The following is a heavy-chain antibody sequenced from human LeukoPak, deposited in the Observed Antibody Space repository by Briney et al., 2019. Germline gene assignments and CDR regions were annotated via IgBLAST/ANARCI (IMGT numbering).Heavy chain of an antibody. CDR3: ATHCSSVSCSLATFDI. D-gene: IGHD2-2*01. J-gene: IGHJ3*02. V-gene: IGHV3-11*04. Sequence: PGESLRLSCAASGFTFSDYYMSWIRQAPGKGLEWVSYISSSGSTIYYADSVRGRFTISRDNARTSLYLQMNSLRAEDTAVYYCATHCSSVSCSLATFDIWGQGTMVTVSS. CDR2: ISSSGSTI. CDR1: GFTFSDYY.